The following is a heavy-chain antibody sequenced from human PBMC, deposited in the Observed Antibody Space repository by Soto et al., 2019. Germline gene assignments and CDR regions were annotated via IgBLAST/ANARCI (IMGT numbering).Heavy chain of an antibody. V-gene: IGHV1-3*01. Sequence: ASVKVSCKASGYTFTSYAVHWVRQAPGQRLEWMGWINAGNGNTKYSQKFQGRVTITRDTSASTAYMELSSLRSEDTAVYYCARAVTMVRGQQYYFDYWGQGTLVTVSS. D-gene: IGHD3-10*01. CDR1: GYTFTSYA. CDR3: ARAVTMVRGQQYYFDY. J-gene: IGHJ4*02. CDR2: INAGNGNT.